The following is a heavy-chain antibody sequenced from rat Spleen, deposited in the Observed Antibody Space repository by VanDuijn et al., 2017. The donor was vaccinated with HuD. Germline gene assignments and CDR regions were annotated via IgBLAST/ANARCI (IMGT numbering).Heavy chain of an antibody. Sequence: EVQLVESGGGLVQPGRSMKLSCAASGFTFSDYYMAWVRQAPKKGLEWVASISYEGSSTYYGDSVKGRFTISRDNAKSTLYLQMDSLRSEETATYDCTTECYYDGYSVMDAWVQGASVTVSS. V-gene: IGHV5-22*01. CDR2: ISYEGSST. J-gene: IGHJ4*01. CDR1: GFTFSDYY. CDR3: TTECYYDGYSVMDA. D-gene: IGHD1-12*03.